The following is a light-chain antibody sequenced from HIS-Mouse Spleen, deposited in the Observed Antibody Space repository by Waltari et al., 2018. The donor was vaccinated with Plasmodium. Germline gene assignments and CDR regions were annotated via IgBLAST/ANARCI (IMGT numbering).Light chain of an antibody. V-gene: IGKV3-11*01. J-gene: IGKJ5*01. CDR1: QSVSSY. Sequence: EIVLTQSPATLSLSPGERATPPCTSSQSVSSYLAWYQQKPGQAPRLLIYDASNRATGIPARFSGSGSGTDFTLTISSLEPEDFAVYYCQQRSNWPPTFGQGTRLEIK. CDR2: DAS. CDR3: QQRSNWPPT.